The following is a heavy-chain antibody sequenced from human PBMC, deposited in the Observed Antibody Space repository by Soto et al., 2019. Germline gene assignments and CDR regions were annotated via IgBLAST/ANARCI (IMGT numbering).Heavy chain of an antibody. CDR3: ATALLWFGTSPIPFDR. V-gene: IGHV1-24*01. CDR2: FDPEDGET. D-gene: IGHD3-10*01. CDR1: GYTLTELS. J-gene: IGHJ5*02. Sequence: ASVKVSCKVSGYTLTELSMHWVLQAPGKGLEWMGGFDPEDGETIYAQKFQGRVTMTEDTSTDTAYMELSSLRSEDTAVYYCATALLWFGTSPIPFDRWGQGTLVTVSS.